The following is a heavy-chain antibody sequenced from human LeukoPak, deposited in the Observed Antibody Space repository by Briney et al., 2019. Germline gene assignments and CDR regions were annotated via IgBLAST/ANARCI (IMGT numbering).Heavy chain of an antibody. D-gene: IGHD3-3*01. Sequence: PGGSLRLSCAASGFTFSGYAMSWVRQAPGKGLEWVSAISGSGGSTYYADSVKGRFTISRDNSKNTLYLQMNSLRAEDTAVYYCAKGGVRFLEWSAFDYWGQGTLVTVSS. V-gene: IGHV3-23*01. J-gene: IGHJ4*02. CDR2: ISGSGGST. CDR3: AKGGVRFLEWSAFDY. CDR1: GFTFSGYA.